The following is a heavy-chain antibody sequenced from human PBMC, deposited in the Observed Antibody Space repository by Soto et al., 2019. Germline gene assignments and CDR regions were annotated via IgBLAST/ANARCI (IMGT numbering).Heavy chain of an antibody. Sequence: GASVKVSCKASGYTFTTYYIHWVRQAPGQGLEWMGIINPLAGTTSSVQKFQGRVTMTRDTSTTTVYMELSDLTSEDTAVCSCARGGTGPAGERVYQGMDVWGQGTTVTVSS. J-gene: IGHJ6*02. CDR2: INPLAGTT. CDR3: ARGGTGPAGERVYQGMDV. V-gene: IGHV1-46*01. D-gene: IGHD7-27*01. CDR1: GYTFTTYY.